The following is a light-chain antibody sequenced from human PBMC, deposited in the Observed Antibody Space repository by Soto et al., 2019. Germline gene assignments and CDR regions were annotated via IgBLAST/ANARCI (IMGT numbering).Light chain of an antibody. V-gene: IGKV3-11*01. CDR1: QSVSSY. J-gene: IGKJ1*01. Sequence: EIVFAQSPAPLALSPGERAPVSCRASQSVSSYLAWYQQKPGQAPRLLIYDASNRATGIPARFSGSGSGTDFTLTISSLEPEDSAVYYCQQRTNWTFGQGTKVDIK. CDR3: QQRTNWT. CDR2: DAS.